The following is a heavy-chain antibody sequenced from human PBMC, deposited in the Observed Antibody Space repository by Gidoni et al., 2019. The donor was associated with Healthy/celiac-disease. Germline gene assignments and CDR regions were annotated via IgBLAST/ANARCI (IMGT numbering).Heavy chain of an antibody. J-gene: IGHJ4*02. D-gene: IGHD6-19*01. V-gene: IGHV1-24*01. CDR2: FDPEDGET. CDR1: GYPLTELG. Sequence: QVQLVQSGAEVKKPGASVKVSCKVSGYPLTELGMHWVRQAPGKGLEWMGGFDPEDGETVNAQKFQGRVTMTEDTSADTAYMELTSLRSEDTAVYYCATDSVGSGTIDYWGQGTLVTVSS. CDR3: ATDSVGSGTIDY.